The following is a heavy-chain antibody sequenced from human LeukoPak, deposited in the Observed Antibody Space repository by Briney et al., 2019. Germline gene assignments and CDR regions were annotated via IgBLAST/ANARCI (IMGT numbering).Heavy chain of an antibody. J-gene: IGHJ5*02. CDR1: GYTFTEMS. CDR3: ADFGVVTNWFDP. D-gene: IGHD3-3*01. CDR2: IDPESGER. V-gene: IGHV1-24*01. Sequence: ASVKVSCKVSGYTFTEMSIHWVRQTPGKGLEWLGGIDPESGERVYAQNFRGRVTMSEDTSTDTAYMEVSSLRSGDTAIYYCADFGVVTNWFDPWGQGTLVTVSS.